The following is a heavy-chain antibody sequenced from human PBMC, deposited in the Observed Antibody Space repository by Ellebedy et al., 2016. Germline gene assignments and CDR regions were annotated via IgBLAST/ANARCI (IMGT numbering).Heavy chain of an antibody. J-gene: IGHJ4*02. V-gene: IGHV3-9*01. CDR3: AKGTMDYLHH. CDR2: ISWNSAAI. Sequence: GGSLRLSXATSGFTFDDYALYWVRQVPGKGLEWVSGISWNSAAIGYGEAVKGRFTISRDSAKNYLYLQMNSLRVEGTALYFCAKGTMDYLHHWGQGTLVTVSS. CDR1: GFTFDDYA. D-gene: IGHD3-10*01.